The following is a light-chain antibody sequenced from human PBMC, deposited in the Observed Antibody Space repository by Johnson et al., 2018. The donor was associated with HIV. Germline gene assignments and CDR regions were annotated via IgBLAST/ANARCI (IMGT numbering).Light chain of an antibody. CDR3: GTWDSYLTAGV. Sequence: PVLTQPPSVSAAPGQTVTISCSGSYSNIGSNYVSWYQQLPGTAPKLLIYDNDKRPSGISDRFSASKSGTSATLGITGLQPGDEADYYCGTWDSYLTAGVFGSGTKVTVL. CDR1: YSNIGSNY. V-gene: IGLV1-51*01. J-gene: IGLJ1*01. CDR2: DND.